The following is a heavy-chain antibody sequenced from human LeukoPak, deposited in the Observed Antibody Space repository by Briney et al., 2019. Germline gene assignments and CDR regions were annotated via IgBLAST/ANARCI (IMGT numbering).Heavy chain of an antibody. Sequence: GGSRSLSCAASGFPFSNLPMNWFPQAPGKGREGVAVLFGSSGATDYADSVKGRFTISRDNSKNTLFLQMNSLRAEDTAIYYCAKGAYDYIEIAYFDYWGQGALVTVSS. V-gene: IGHV3-23*01. J-gene: IGHJ4*02. D-gene: IGHD5-12*01. CDR1: GFPFSNLP. CDR3: AKGAYDYIEIAYFDY. CDR2: LFGSSGAT.